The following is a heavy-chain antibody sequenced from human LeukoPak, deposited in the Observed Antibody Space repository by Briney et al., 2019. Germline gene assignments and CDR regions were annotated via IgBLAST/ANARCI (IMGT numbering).Heavy chain of an antibody. J-gene: IGHJ4*02. D-gene: IGHD1-26*01. CDR1: GGSISGYY. V-gene: IGHV4-59*01. CDR3: ARREGGREFDY. CDR2: IHYSGSI. Sequence: SETLSLTCTVSGGSISGYYWSCIRQPPGKGLEWIGYIHYSGSINYNPSLKSRVTISVDTSKNQFALKLSSVTATDTAVYYCARREGGREFDYWGQGTLVTVSS.